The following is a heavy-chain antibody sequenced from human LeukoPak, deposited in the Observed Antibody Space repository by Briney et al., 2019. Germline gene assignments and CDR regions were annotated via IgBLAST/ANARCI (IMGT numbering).Heavy chain of an antibody. Sequence: SETLSLTCAVYGGSFSGYYWSWIRQPPGKGLEWIGEINHSGSTNYNPSLKSRVTISVDTTKNQFSLKLSSVTAADTAVYYCARFSSGYAFDIWGQGTMVTVSS. V-gene: IGHV4-34*01. D-gene: IGHD6-19*01. CDR1: GGSFSGYY. J-gene: IGHJ3*02. CDR2: INHSGST. CDR3: ARFSSGYAFDI.